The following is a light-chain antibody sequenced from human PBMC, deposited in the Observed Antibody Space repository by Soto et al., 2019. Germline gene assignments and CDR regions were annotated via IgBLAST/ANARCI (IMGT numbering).Light chain of an antibody. J-gene: IGKJ3*01. CDR3: QQYGSSPLFT. CDR1: QSVSSSY. CDR2: GAS. V-gene: IGKV3-20*01. Sequence: EIVLTQSPGTLSFSPWERATLSCMAIQSVSSSYLAWYQQKPGQAPRLLIYGASSRATGIPDRFSGSGSGTDFTLTISRLEPEDFAVYYCQQYGSSPLFTFGPGTKVDIK.